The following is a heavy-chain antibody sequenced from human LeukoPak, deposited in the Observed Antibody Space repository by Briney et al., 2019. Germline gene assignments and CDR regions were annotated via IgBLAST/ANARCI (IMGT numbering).Heavy chain of an antibody. J-gene: IGHJ4*02. CDR3: ARGRYCSGGSCYFLDY. CDR1: GYTFTSYG. CDR2: ISAYNGNT. D-gene: IGHD2-15*01. Sequence: ASVKVSCKASGYTFTSYGISWVRQAPGQGLEWMGWISAYNGNTNYARKLQGRVTMTTDTSTSTAYMELRSLRSDDTAVYYCARGRYCSGGSCYFLDYWGQGTLVTVSS. V-gene: IGHV1-18*04.